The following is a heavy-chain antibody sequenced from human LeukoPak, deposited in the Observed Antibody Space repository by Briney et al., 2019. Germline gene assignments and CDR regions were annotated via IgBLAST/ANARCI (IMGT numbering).Heavy chain of an antibody. CDR2: ISASGGST. CDR3: VREGPRGLAFDI. D-gene: IGHD3/OR15-3a*01. CDR1: GFTFSSYA. J-gene: IGHJ3*02. Sequence: GGSLRLSCAASGFTFSSYAMIWVRQAPGKGLEWVSGISASGGSTFYADSVKGRFTISRDNSKNTLYLQMNGLRVEDTAVYYCVREGPRGLAFDIWGQGTMVTVSS. V-gene: IGHV3-23*01.